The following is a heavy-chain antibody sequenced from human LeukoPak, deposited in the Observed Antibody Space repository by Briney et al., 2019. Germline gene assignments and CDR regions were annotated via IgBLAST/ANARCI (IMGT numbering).Heavy chain of an antibody. CDR3: TRAVAAADFSPGY. CDR2: ISSGSRYI. V-gene: IGHV3-21*01. Sequence: GGSLRLSCVASGFTFSGYSMNWVRQAPGKGLEWISSISSGSRYIYYADSVKGRFTISRDNANNSLYLQMNSLRAEDTAVYYCTRAVAAADFSPGYWGQGSLVTVSS. J-gene: IGHJ4*02. D-gene: IGHD3/OR15-3a*01. CDR1: GFTFSGYS.